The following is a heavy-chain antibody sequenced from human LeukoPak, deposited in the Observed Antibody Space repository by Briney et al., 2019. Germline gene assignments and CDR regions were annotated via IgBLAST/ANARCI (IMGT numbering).Heavy chain of an antibody. CDR3: ARGAQLWLRGY. CDR1: GGSISSGNYY. D-gene: IGHD5-18*01. CDR2: IHYSGST. J-gene: IGHJ4*02. Sequence: PSETLSLTCTVSGGSISSGNYYWGWIRQPPGKGLEWIGSIHYSGSTYYNPSLKSRVTISLDTSKNQFSLKLSSVTVADTAVYYCARGAQLWLRGYWGQGTLVTVSS. V-gene: IGHV4-39*07.